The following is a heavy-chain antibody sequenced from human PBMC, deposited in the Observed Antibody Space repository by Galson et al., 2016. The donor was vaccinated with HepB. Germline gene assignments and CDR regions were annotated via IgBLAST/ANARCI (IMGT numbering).Heavy chain of an antibody. J-gene: IGHJ4*02. Sequence: SLRLSCAASGFTFSTYSMNWVRQAPGKGLEWVSTISYSSSHIYYADSVKGRSTISRDNAKNSLFLQMNSLRAEDTAVYYCARRLYGSGSSDYWGQGTPVTVSS. V-gene: IGHV3-21*01. CDR2: ISYSSSHI. CDR1: GFTFSTYS. CDR3: ARRLYGSGSSDY. D-gene: IGHD3-10*01.